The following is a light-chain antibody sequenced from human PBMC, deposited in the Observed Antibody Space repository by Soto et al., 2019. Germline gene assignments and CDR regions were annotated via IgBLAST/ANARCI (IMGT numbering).Light chain of an antibody. Sequence: SYELTQPPSASVSPGQTARIAGSGDALPKQYAYWYQQKPGQAPVLLIYKDKERPSGIPERFSGSSSGTTVTLTIGGVQAEDEADYYWQSSDRGDTYGVFGGGTKLTVL. V-gene: IGLV3-25*02. CDR1: ALPKQY. CDR2: KDK. CDR3: QSSDRGDTYGV. J-gene: IGLJ3*02.